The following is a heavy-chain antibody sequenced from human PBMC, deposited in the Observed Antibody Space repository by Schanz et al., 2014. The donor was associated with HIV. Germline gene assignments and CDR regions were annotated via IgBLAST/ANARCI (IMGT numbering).Heavy chain of an antibody. CDR2: MNNDVSSR. V-gene: IGHV3-74*02. Sequence: VQLVESGGGVVQPGRSLRLSCAASGFSFSDYWMHWVRQVPGKGLLWVSRMNNDVSSRLYADSVKGRFTISRDNAKNSLYLQMNSLRAEDTALYFCAKSEGSLWFGELPSGFDLWGRGIVVTVSS. D-gene: IGHD3-10*01. CDR3: AKSEGSLWFGELPSGFDL. CDR1: GFSFSDYW. J-gene: IGHJ2*01.